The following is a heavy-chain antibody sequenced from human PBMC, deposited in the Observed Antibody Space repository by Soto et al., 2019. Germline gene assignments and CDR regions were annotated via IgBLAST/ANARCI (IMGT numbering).Heavy chain of an antibody. Sequence: AGGSLRLSCVGSGFTFSTYSINWVRQAPGKGLEWVSSISSRSDIYYADSVKGRFTISRDNAKNSVSLQMNSLRAEDTAVYYCAREHTAWPLAYGLDVWGQGTTVTVSS. V-gene: IGHV3-21*01. J-gene: IGHJ6*02. CDR3: AREHTAWPLAYGLDV. CDR2: ISSRSDI. CDR1: GFTFSTYS. D-gene: IGHD2-21*02.